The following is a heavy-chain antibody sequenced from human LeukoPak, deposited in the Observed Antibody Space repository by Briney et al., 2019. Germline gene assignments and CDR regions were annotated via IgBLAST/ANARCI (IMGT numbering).Heavy chain of an antibody. CDR1: GFTFSSYA. CDR2: ISGSGGST. CDR3: AKDFYWAFDY. V-gene: IGHV3-23*01. D-gene: IGHD2-8*02. Sequence: PGGSLRLSCAASGFTFSSYAMSWVRQAPGKGLEWVSAISGSGGSTYYADSVKGRFTISRDISKNTVYLQMNSLRVEDTAVYYCAKDFYWAFDYWGQGTLVTVSS. J-gene: IGHJ4*02.